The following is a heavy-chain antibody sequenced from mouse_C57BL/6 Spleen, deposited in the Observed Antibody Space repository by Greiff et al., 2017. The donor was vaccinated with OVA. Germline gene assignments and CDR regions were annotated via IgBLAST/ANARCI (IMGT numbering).Heavy chain of an antibody. CDR1: GYTFTDYY. CDR2: INPNNGGT. CDR3: ARHSNCFDY. V-gene: IGHV1-26*01. Sequence: EVQLQQSGPELVKPGASVKISCKASGYTFTDYYMNWVKQSHGKSLEWIGDINPNNGGTSYNQKFKGKATLTVDKSSSTAYMELRSLTSEDSAVYYCARHSNCFDYWGQGTTLTVSS. J-gene: IGHJ2*01. D-gene: IGHD2-5*01.